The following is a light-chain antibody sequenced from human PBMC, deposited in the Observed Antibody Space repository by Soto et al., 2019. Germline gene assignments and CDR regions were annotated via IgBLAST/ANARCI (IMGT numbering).Light chain of an antibody. Sequence: DIQMTQSPSTLSASVGDRVTITCRASQSISSWLAWYQQKPGKAPKLVIYKASSLESGVPSRFSGSGSGTEFTLTISSLQPDDFATYYCQQYNSSPWTFGQGTKVEIK. V-gene: IGKV1-5*03. CDR2: KAS. CDR3: QQYNSSPWT. CDR1: QSISSW. J-gene: IGKJ1*01.